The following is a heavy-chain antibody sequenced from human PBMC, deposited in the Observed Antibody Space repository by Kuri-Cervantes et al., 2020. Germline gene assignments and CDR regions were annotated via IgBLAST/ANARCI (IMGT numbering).Heavy chain of an antibody. CDR2: IYPGDSDT. CDR1: GYRFTSYW. Sequence: GESLKISCKGSGYRFTSYWIVWVRQMPGKGLEWMGIIYPGDSDTRYSPSFQGQVTISADKSSSTAYLQWRSLKASDTAMYYCARQDMTTAPFDYWGQGTLVTVSS. V-gene: IGHV5-51*01. J-gene: IGHJ4*02. D-gene: IGHD2-15*01. CDR3: ARQDMTTAPFDY.